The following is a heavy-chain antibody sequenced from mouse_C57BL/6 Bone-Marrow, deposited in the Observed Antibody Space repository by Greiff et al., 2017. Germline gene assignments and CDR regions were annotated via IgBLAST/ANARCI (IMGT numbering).Heavy chain of an antibody. J-gene: IGHJ2*01. D-gene: IGHD1-1*01. CDR3: ARTTVVKVY. CDR1: GYTFTSYT. CDR2: ITPSSGYT. Sequence: QVQLQQSGAELARPGASVKMSCKASGYTFTSYTMHWVKQRPGQGLEWIGYITPSSGYTKYNQTFKDKATLTADKSSSTAYMQLSSLTSEDSAVDYCARTTVVKVYWGQGTTLTVSS. V-gene: IGHV1-4*01.